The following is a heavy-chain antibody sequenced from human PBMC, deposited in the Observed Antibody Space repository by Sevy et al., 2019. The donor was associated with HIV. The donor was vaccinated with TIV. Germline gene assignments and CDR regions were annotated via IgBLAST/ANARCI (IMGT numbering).Heavy chain of an antibody. Sequence: ASVKVSCKASGYTFTSYYMHWVRQAPGQGLEWMGIINPSGGSTSYAQKFQGRVTMTRYTSTSTVYMEMSSLRSGGTAVYYCARGGGVVVGATVSGMDVWGQGTTVTVSS. V-gene: IGHV1-46*01. D-gene: IGHD2-15*01. J-gene: IGHJ6*02. CDR3: ARGGGVVVGATVSGMDV. CDR2: INPSGGST. CDR1: GYTFTSYY.